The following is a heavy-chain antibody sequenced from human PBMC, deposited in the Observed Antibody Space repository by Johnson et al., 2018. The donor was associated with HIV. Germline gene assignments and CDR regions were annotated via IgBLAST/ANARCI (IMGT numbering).Heavy chain of an antibody. V-gene: IGHV3-13*01. CDR2: IGPAGDT. J-gene: IGHJ3*02. CDR3: AREGDSSGAGAFDI. Sequence: VQLVESGGGLVQPGGSLRLSCAASGFNFSRYDMHWVRQVTGKGLEWVSAIGPAGDTYYPGSVKGRFTISRENAKNSLSLRMNSLRAEDTAVYYCAREGDSSGAGAFDIWGQGTMVTVSS. D-gene: IGHD3-22*01. CDR1: GFNFSRYD.